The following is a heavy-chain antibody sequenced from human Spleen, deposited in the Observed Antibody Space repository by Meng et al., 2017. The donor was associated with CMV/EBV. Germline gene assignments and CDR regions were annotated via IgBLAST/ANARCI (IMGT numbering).Heavy chain of an antibody. CDR1: GSISSSSSY. CDR3: AARGPAASPIPNWFDP. V-gene: IGHV4-39*07. Sequence: GSISSSSSYWGWIRQPPGKGLEWIGSIYYSGSTYYNPSLKSRVTISVDTSKNQFSLKLSSVTAADTAVYYCAARGPAASPIPNWFDPWGQGTLVTVSS. J-gene: IGHJ5*02. D-gene: IGHD2-2*01. CDR2: IYYSGST.